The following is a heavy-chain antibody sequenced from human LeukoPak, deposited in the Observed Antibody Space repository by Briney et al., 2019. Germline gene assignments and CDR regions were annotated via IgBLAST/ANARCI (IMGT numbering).Heavy chain of an antibody. CDR2: ISGSGDDT. D-gene: IGHD3-10*01. CDR1: GFTFSSYW. CDR3: AKKEAMIRGVPYYYDF. Sequence: GSLRLSCAASGFTFSSYWMHWVRQAPGQGLEWVSAISGSGDDTYYADSVKGRFTISRDNSKNTLYLQMNSLRAEDTAVYYCAKKEAMIRGVPYYYDFWGQGTLVTVSS. V-gene: IGHV3-23*01. J-gene: IGHJ4*02.